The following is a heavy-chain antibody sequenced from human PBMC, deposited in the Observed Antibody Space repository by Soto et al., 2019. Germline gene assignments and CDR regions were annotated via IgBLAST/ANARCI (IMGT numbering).Heavy chain of an antibody. CDR2: IYYSGST. V-gene: IGHV4-59*01. D-gene: IGHD3-10*01. CDR1: GGSISSYY. J-gene: IGHJ6*02. CDR3: ARDLGGITMLSQYYYYGMDV. Sequence: SETLSLTCTVSGGSISSYYWSWIRQPPGKGLEWIGYIYYSGSTNYNPSLKSRVTISVDTSKNQFSLKLSSVTAADTAVYYCARDLGGITMLSQYYYYGMDVWGQGTTVTVSS.